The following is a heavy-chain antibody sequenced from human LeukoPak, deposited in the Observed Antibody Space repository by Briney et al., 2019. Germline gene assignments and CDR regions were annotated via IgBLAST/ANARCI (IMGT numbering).Heavy chain of an antibody. CDR1: GFTFSSHW. CDR2: IDNDGSGT. D-gene: IGHD2/OR15-2a*01. V-gene: IGHV3-74*01. Sequence: GGSLTLSCAASGFTFSSHWMNWVRQAPGKGLVWVSHIDNDGSGTSYADSVTGRFTISRDSAKNTVYLQMNSLRAEDSAVYYCARCQCTSTTCPPGLSCGAFDIWGQGTTVTVSS. J-gene: IGHJ3*02. CDR3: ARCQCTSTTCPPGLSCGAFDI.